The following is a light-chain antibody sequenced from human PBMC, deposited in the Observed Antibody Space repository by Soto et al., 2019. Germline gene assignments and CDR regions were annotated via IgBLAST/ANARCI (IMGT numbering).Light chain of an antibody. V-gene: IGKV3-20*01. CDR2: GAS. CDR1: QSVNSRF. CDR3: QQYGSSPPMYT. Sequence: EIVLTQSPGTLSLSPGERATLSCRASQSVNSRFLAWYQQKPGQAPRLLMYGASTRATGIPDRFSGSGSGADFTLTISRLEPEEFAVYYCQQYGSSPPMYTFGQGTKLEIK. J-gene: IGKJ2*01.